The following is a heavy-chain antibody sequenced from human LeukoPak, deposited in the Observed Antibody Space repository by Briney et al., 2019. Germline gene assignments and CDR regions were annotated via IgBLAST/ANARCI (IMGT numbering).Heavy chain of an antibody. Sequence: GGSLRLSCAASGFTFSSYGMHWVRQAPGKGLEWVAFIRYDGSNKYYADSVKGRFTISRDNSKNTLYLQMNSLRAEDTAVYYCARDSPPRYYYDSSGYHTANDYWGQGTLVTVSS. CDR2: IRYDGSNK. CDR1: GFTFSSYG. D-gene: IGHD3-22*01. J-gene: IGHJ4*02. V-gene: IGHV3-30*02. CDR3: ARDSPPRYYYDSSGYHTANDY.